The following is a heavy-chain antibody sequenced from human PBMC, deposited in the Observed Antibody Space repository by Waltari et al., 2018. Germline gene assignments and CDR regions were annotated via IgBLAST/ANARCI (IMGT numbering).Heavy chain of an antibody. D-gene: IGHD6-13*01. CDR1: GFIFSSYW. CDR2: INTDGSIT. Sequence: EVQLVESGGGLVQPGGSLRLSRAASGFIFSSYWMHWVRQAPGKGLVSVSHINTDGSITNYADSVKGRFTISRDNAKNTLSLQMNSLRAEDTAVYYCVMYSSSFLGDCWGQGTLVAVSS. CDR3: VMYSSSFLGDC. J-gene: IGHJ4*02. V-gene: IGHV3-74*01.